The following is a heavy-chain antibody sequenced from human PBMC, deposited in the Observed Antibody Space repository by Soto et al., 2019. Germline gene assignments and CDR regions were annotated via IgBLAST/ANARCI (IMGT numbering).Heavy chain of an antibody. CDR1: GGTFSSYA. J-gene: IGHJ5*02. Sequence: SVKVSCKASGGTFSSYAISWVRQAPGQGLEWMGGIIPIFGTANYAQKFQGRVTITADESTSTAYMELSSLRSEDTAVYYCAMSCPNLGCFSSFDPWGQGTLVTVYS. D-gene: IGHD2-8*01. CDR2: IIPIFGTA. CDR3: AMSCPNLGCFSSFDP. V-gene: IGHV1-69*13.